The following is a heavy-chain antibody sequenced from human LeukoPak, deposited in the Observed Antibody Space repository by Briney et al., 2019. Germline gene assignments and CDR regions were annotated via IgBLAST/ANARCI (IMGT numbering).Heavy chain of an antibody. Sequence: SETLSLTCTVSGGSISSGSYYWSWIRQPPGKGLEWIGEINHSGSTNYNPSLKSRVTISVDTSKNQFSLKLSSVTAADTAVYYCARRRIAAAGTDFWGQGTLVTVSS. V-gene: IGHV4-39*07. CDR2: INHSGST. J-gene: IGHJ4*02. D-gene: IGHD6-13*01. CDR1: GGSISSGSYY. CDR3: ARRRIAAAGTDF.